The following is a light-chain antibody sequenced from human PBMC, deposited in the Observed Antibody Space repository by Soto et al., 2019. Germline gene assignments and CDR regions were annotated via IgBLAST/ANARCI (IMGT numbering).Light chain of an antibody. CDR1: SSDVGSYNL. J-gene: IGLJ1*01. V-gene: IGLV2-23*01. CDR3: CSYAGSSTFYV. CDR2: EGS. Sequence: QSALTQPASVSGSPGQSITISCTGTSSDVGSYNLVSWYQQHPGKAPKLMIYEGSKRPSGVANRFSGSKSGNTASLTISGLQAEDDAADYCCSYAGSSTFYVFGTGTKLTVL.